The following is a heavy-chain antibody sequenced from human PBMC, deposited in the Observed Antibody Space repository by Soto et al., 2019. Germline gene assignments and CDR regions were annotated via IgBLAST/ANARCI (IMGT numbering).Heavy chain of an antibody. V-gene: IGHV1-2*04. CDR2: INPNSGGT. J-gene: IGHJ3*02. D-gene: IGHD3-9*01. Sequence: ASVKVSCKASGNTFTGYYMHWVRQAPGQGLEWMGWINPNSGGTKYAQKFQGWVTMTRDMSISTAYMELSRLRSDDTAVYYCGGRYTSDAFDIWGQGTMVTVSS. CDR3: GGRYTSDAFDI. CDR1: GNTFTGYY.